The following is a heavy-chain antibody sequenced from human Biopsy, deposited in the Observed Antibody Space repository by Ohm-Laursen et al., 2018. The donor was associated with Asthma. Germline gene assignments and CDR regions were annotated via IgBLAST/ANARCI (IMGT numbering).Heavy chain of an antibody. V-gene: IGHV4-30-4*01. J-gene: IGHJ4*02. D-gene: IGHD3-16*01. CDR1: GGSINSGAYY. Sequence: TLSLTCTVSGGSINSGAYYWSWVRQPPGKGLEWIGYIYYIGSTYYNPSLKSRVAISLDTSKNQFSLKLSSVTAADTAVCFCARRGGVRRYFDYWGQGTLVTVSS. CDR3: ARRGGVRRYFDY. CDR2: IYYIGST.